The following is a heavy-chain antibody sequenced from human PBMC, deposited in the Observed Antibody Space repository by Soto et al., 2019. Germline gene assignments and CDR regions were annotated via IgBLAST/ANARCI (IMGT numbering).Heavy chain of an antibody. CDR3: ARATAMVSHGMDV. Sequence: SETLSLTCAVYGGSFSGYYWSWIRQPPGKGLEWIGEINHSGSTNYNPSLKSRVTISVDTSKNQFSLKLSSVTAADTAVYYCARATAMVSHGMDVWGQGTTVTVSS. D-gene: IGHD5-18*01. CDR1: GGSFSGYY. J-gene: IGHJ6*02. V-gene: IGHV4-34*09. CDR2: INHSGST.